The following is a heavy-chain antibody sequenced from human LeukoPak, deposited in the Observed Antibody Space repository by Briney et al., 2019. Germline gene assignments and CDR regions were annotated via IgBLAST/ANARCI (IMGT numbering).Heavy chain of an antibody. D-gene: IGHD1-26*01. CDR3: AEVDYYGMDV. V-gene: IGHV4-34*01. CDR2: INSGST. J-gene: IGHJ6*02. Sequence: SETLSLTCAVYGGSFSGYYWSWIRQPPGKGLEWIGEINSGSTNYNPSLKSRVTISVDTSKNQFSLKLSSVTAADTAVYYCAEVDYYGMDVWGQGTTVTVSS. CDR1: GGSFSGYY.